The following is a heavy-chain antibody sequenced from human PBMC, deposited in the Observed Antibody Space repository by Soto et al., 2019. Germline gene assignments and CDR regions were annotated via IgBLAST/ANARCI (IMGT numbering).Heavy chain of an antibody. V-gene: IGHV3-30*18. D-gene: IGHD3-3*01. CDR3: VKGSDVARQELDY. CDR2: ISSDGSDN. Sequence: QVQLVESGGGVVQPGRSLRLSCAASGFTFSNFGMHWGRQAPGKGLEWVAAISSDGSDNYYSDSVKGRFTISRDNSKTTLFLQMNSLRVEDTAVYYCVKGSDVARQELDYWGQGTLVTVSS. CDR1: GFTFSNFG. J-gene: IGHJ4*02.